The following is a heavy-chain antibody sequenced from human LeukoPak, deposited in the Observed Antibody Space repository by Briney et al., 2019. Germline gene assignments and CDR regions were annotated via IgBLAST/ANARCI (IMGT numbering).Heavy chain of an antibody. CDR1: GYTFTSYY. J-gene: IGHJ4*02. CDR3: ARVSTVGRGRYYFDY. V-gene: IGHV1-69*06. Sequence: SVKVSCKASGYTFTSYYMHWVRQAPGQGLEWMGGIIPIFGTANYAQKFQGRVTITADKSTSTAYMELSSLRSEDTAVYYCARVSTVGRGRYYFDYWGQGTLVTVSS. CDR2: IIPIFGTA. D-gene: IGHD1-26*01.